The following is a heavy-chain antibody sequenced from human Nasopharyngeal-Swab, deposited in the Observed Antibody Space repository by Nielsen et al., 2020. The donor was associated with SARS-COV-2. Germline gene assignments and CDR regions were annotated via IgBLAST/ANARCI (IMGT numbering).Heavy chain of an antibody. D-gene: IGHD6-19*01. Sequence: LRPSPWKGLEWIGSIYYSGSTYYNPSLKSRVTISVDTSKNQFSLKLSSVTAADTAVYYCANTQWLGRDYFDYWGQGTLVTVSS. CDR2: IYYSGST. V-gene: IGHV4-39*01. CDR3: ANTQWLGRDYFDY. J-gene: IGHJ4*02.